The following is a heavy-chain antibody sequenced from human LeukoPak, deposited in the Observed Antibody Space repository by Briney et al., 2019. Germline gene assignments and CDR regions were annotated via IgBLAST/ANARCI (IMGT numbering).Heavy chain of an antibody. CDR3: ARDRRFDP. CDR2: IYYTGRT. Sequence: PSETLSLTCTVSGGSISSSSYYWGWIRQPPGKGLEWIGSIYYTGRTYYNPSLESRVTISVDTSKNQFFLKLGSVTAADTAVYYCARDRRFDPWGQGTLVTVSS. CDR1: GGSISSSSYY. V-gene: IGHV4-39*07. J-gene: IGHJ5*02.